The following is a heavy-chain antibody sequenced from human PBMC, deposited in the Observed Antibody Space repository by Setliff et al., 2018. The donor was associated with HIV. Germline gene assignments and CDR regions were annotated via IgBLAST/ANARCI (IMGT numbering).Heavy chain of an antibody. CDR1: SASISSSGYY. J-gene: IGHJ4*02. V-gene: IGHV4-39*02. D-gene: IGHD5-18*01. CDR2: IYYSGST. CDR3: ARDSGYSFGFNYFDY. Sequence: SETLSLTCTVSSASISSSGYYWGWIRQPPGKGLEWIGSIYYSGSTYYNQSLKSRVTISVDTSKNQFSLKLSSVTAADTAVYYCARDSGYSFGFNYFDYWGQGTLVTVSS.